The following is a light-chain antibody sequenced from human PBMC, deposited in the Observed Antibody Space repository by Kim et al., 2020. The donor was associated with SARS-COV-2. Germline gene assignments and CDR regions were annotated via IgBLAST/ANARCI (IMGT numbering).Light chain of an antibody. CDR3: QQRANWPIT. Sequence: LSAGERATLSCRASQSVSSNLAWYQQKPGQAPRLLIYDASNRATGIPARFSGSGSGTDFTLTISSLEPEDFAVYYCQQRANWPITFGQGTRLEIK. CDR2: DAS. V-gene: IGKV3-11*01. J-gene: IGKJ5*01. CDR1: QSVSSN.